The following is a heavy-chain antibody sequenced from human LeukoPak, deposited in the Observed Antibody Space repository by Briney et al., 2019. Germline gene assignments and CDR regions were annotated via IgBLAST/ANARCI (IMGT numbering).Heavy chain of an antibody. J-gene: IGHJ4*02. CDR1: GFTFSSYS. D-gene: IGHD6-19*01. CDR3: APWEVAGRGAPYYFDY. V-gene: IGHV3-48*01. Sequence: GGSLRLSCAASGFTFSSYSMNWVRQAPGKGLEWVSYISRSSSTIYYADSVKGRFTISRDNDKNSLYLQMNSLRAEDTAVYYCAPWEVAGRGAPYYFDYWGQGTLVTVSS. CDR2: ISRSSSTI.